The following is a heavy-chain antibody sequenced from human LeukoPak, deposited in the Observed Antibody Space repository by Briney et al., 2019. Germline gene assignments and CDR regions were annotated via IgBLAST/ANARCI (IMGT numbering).Heavy chain of an antibody. CDR1: GGSISSGDYY. V-gene: IGHV4-30-4*08. Sequence: SQTLSLTCTVSGGSISSGDYYWSWIRQPPGKGLEWIGYIYYSGSTYYNPSLKSRVTISVDTSKNQFSLKLSSVTVTDTAVYYCARVRFQGYYYYYYMDVWGKGTTVTVSS. D-gene: IGHD3-3*01. J-gene: IGHJ6*03. CDR2: IYYSGST. CDR3: ARVRFQGYYYYYYMDV.